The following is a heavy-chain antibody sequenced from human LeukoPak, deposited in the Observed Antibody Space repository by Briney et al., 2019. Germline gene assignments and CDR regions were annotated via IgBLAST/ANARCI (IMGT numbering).Heavy chain of an antibody. Sequence: ASVKVSCRASGYTFINYYMHWVRQAPGQGLEWMGWINPKSDGTNYPQKFQGRVTMTRDTSISTAYMELSRLRSDDTAVYYCARDGVGYYDSSGYYYFQHWGQGTLVTVSS. CDR1: GYTFINYY. J-gene: IGHJ1*01. CDR2: INPKSDGT. CDR3: ARDGVGYYDSSGYYYFQH. D-gene: IGHD3-22*01. V-gene: IGHV1-2*02.